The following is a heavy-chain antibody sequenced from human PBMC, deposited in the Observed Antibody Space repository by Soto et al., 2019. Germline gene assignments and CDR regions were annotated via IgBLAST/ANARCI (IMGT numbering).Heavy chain of an antibody. CDR3: ARGITLNGGKSDY. V-gene: IGHV4-59*01. Sequence: SETLSLTCTVSGGSISSYYWSWIRQPPGKGLEWIGYIYYSGSTNYNPSLKSRVTISVDTSKNQFSLKLSSVTAADTAVYYCARGITLNGGKSDYWGQGTLVTVS. CDR1: GGSISSYY. D-gene: IGHD2-15*01. J-gene: IGHJ4*02. CDR2: IYYSGST.